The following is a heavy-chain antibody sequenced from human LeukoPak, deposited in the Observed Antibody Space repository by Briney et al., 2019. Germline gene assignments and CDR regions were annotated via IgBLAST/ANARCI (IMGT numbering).Heavy chain of an antibody. CDR2: MNPNSGNT. CDR1: GYTFTSYD. V-gene: IGHV1-8*01. Sequence: AASVKVSCKASGYTFTSYDINWVRQATGQGLELMGWMNPNSGNTGYAQKFQGRVTMTRNTFISTAYMELSSLRSEDTAAYYCARARNKLGYCSGGSCYRVDPWGQGTLVTVSS. D-gene: IGHD2-15*01. J-gene: IGHJ5*02. CDR3: ARARNKLGYCSGGSCYRVDP.